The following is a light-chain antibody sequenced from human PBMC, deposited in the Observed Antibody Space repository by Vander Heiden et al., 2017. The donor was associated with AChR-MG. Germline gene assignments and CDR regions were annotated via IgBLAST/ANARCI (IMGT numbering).Light chain of an antibody. CDR1: QSLLRSDGNTY. CDR3: MQGIHLPIT. J-gene: IGKJ5*01. CDR2: EVS. V-gene: IGKV2-29*02. Sequence: DVVMSPPPPSLSPTPGQPASSASKSSQSLLRSDGNTYLYWYLQKPGQSPQLLIYEVSSRFSGVPARFSGSGSGTDFTLKISRVEAEDVGVYYCMQGIHLPITFGQGTRLEIK.